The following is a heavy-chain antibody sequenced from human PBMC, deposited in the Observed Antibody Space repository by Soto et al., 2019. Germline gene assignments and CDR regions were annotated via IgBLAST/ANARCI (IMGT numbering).Heavy chain of an antibody. J-gene: IGHJ3*02. CDR1: GYTFTGYY. CDR3: AREPDYDSSGYNQAFDI. D-gene: IGHD3-22*01. V-gene: IGHV1-2*04. Sequence: ASVKVSCKASGYTFTGYYMHWVRQAPGQGLEWMGWINPNSGGTNYAQKFQGWVTMTRDTSMSTAYMELSRLRSDDTAVYYCAREPDYDSSGYNQAFDIWGQGTMVTVSS. CDR2: INPNSGGT.